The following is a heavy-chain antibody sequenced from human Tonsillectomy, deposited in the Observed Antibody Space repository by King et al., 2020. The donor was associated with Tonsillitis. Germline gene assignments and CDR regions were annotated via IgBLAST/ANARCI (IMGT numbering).Heavy chain of an antibody. CDR3: AKDYGDYILFWYFDL. CDR1: GFTFSSYA. D-gene: IGHD4-17*01. CDR2: ISGSGGST. Sequence: DVQLVESGGGLVQPGGSLRLSCAASGFTFSSYAMSWVRRAPGKGLEWVSAISGSGGSTYYADSEKGRFTISRYNSKNTLYLQMNSLRAEDTAVYYCAKDYGDYILFWYFDLWGRGTLVTVSS. J-gene: IGHJ2*01. V-gene: IGHV3-23*04.